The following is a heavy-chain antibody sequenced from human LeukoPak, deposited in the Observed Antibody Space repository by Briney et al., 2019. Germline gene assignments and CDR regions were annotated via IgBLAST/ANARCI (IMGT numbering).Heavy chain of an antibody. CDR3: ARDSERPPYDYYMDV. CDR2: ISSSSSYI. CDR1: GFTFSSYS. Sequence: GGSLRLSCAASGFTFSSYSMNWVRQAPGKGLEWVSSISSSSSYIYYADSVKGRFTISRDNAKNSLYLQMNSLRAEDTAVYYCARDSERPPYDYYMDVWGKGTTVTVSS. V-gene: IGHV3-21*01. J-gene: IGHJ6*03.